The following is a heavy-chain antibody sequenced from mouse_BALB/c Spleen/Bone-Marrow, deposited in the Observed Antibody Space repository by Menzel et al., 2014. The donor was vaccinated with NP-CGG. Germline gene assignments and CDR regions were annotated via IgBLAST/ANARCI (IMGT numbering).Heavy chain of an antibody. V-gene: IGHV1-9*01. CDR1: GYTFSSYW. Sequence: VQLQQSGAELMKPGASVEISCKATGYTFSSYWIEWVKQRPGHGLEWIGEILPGSGSTNYNEKFKGKATFTADTSSNTAYMQLSSLTSEDSAVYYCARGIDYYAMDYWGQGTSVTVSS. CDR3: ARGIDYYAMDY. J-gene: IGHJ4*01. CDR2: ILPGSGST.